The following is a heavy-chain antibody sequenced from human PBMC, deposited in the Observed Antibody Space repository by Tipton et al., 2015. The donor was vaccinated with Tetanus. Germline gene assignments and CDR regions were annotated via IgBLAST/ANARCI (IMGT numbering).Heavy chain of an antibody. J-gene: IGHJ5*01. CDR1: GGSISGYF. D-gene: IGHD3-10*01. Sequence: TLSLTCTVSGGSISGYFWTWIRQPPGKGLECIGYVYYTGSTNHNPPFGSRVTMSVDTSKNQVSLKLSSVTAADTAVYFCARGRKGSPDTVARGPSRKKSNWFASWGQGPLVTVAS. CDR2: VYYTGST. V-gene: IGHV4-59*01. CDR3: ARGRKGSPDTVARGPSRKKSNWFAS.